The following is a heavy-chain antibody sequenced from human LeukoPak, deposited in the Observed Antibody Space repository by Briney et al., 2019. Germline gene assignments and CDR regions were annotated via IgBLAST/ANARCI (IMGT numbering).Heavy chain of an antibody. CDR2: INHSGST. CDR1: GGSFSGYY. V-gene: IGHV4-34*01. Sequence: KPSETLSLTCAVYGGSFSGYYWSWIRQPPGKGLEWIGEINHSGSTNYNPSLKSRVTISMDTSKSQFSLKLSSVTAADTAIYYCARYSSSTWLGFDYWGQGTLVTVSS. J-gene: IGHJ4*02. D-gene: IGHD6-13*01. CDR3: ARYSSSTWLGFDY.